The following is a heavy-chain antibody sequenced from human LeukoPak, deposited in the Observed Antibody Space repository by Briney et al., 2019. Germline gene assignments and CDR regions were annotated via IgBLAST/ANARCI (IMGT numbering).Heavy chain of an antibody. CDR1: GFTFSSYW. D-gene: IGHD3/OR15-3a*01. J-gene: IGHJ4*02. CDR3: ATSRTSDY. V-gene: IGHV3-7*03. Sequence: GGSLRLSCAASGFTFSSYWMSWVRQVPGKGLEWVAIIKQDGSEKYYVDSVKGRFTISRDNAEKSLYLQMNSLRAADTAVYYCATSRTSDYWGQGTLVTVSS. CDR2: IKQDGSEK.